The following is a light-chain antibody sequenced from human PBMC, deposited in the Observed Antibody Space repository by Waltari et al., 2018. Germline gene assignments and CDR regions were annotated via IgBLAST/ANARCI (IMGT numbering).Light chain of an antibody. CDR3: QHYNSYSPMYT. CDR1: QDITNW. Sequence: DIQMTQSPSTLSASVGDRVTITCRASQDITNWLAWYQQKPGKAPNLLIYEASSLQSGVPSRFSGSGSVTEFTLTISSLQPDDFATYYCQHYNSYSPMYTFGQGTKLEIK. V-gene: IGKV1-5*03. CDR2: EAS. J-gene: IGKJ2*01.